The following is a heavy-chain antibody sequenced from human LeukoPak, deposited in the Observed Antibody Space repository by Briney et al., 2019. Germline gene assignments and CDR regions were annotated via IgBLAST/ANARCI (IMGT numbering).Heavy chain of an antibody. V-gene: IGHV1-69*06. D-gene: IGHD2-2*01. CDR1: GGTFSSCA. CDR3: ARGGEDCSSTSCYSNYFDY. CDR2: IIPIFGTA. Sequence: AVKVSCKASGGTFSSCAISWVRQAPGQGLEWMGGIIPIFGTANYAQKFQGRVTITADKSTSTAYMELSSLRSEDTAVYYCARGGEDCSSTSCYSNYFDYWGQGTLVTVSS. J-gene: IGHJ4*02.